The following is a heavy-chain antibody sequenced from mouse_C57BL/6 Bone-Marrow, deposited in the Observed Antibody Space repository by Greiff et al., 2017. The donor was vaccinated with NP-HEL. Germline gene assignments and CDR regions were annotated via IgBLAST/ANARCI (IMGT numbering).Heavy chain of an antibody. CDR3: ARELDYGSFWYFDV. J-gene: IGHJ1*03. D-gene: IGHD1-1*01. CDR1: GYTFTDYN. V-gene: IGHV1-22*01. Sequence: EVQLQQSGPELVKPGASVKMSCKASGYTFTDYNMHWVKQSHGKSLEWIGYINPNNGGTSYNQKFKGKATLTVNKSSSTAYMALRSLTSEDSAVYYCARELDYGSFWYFDVWGTGTTVTVSS. CDR2: INPNNGGT.